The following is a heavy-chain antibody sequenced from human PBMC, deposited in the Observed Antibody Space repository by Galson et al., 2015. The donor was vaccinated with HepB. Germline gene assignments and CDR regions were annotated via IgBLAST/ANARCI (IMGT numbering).Heavy chain of an antibody. CDR1: GSTFSSYG. J-gene: IGHJ6*02. Sequence: SLRLSCAASGSTFSSYGMHWVRQAPGKGLEWVAVIWYDGSNKYYADSVKGRFTISRDNSKNTLYLQMNSLRAEDTAVYYCARDRARPYSSGWSPYYYYGMDVWGQGTTVTVSS. CDR3: ARDRARPYSSGWSPYYYYGMDV. CDR2: IWYDGSNK. V-gene: IGHV3-33*01. D-gene: IGHD6-19*01.